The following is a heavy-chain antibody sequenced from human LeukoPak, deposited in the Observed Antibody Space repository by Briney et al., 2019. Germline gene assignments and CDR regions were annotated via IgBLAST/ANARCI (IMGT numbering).Heavy chain of an antibody. CDR2: IYPGDSDT. CDR1: GYSFPNYW. J-gene: IGHJ4*02. Sequence: GESLKISCEVSGYSFPNYWIGWVCQMPGKGLEWMGIIYPGDSDTRNSPSFQGQVTISADKSISTAYLQWSSLKASDTAMYYCARHWGTTGTTGTFDYWGQGTLVTVSS. V-gene: IGHV5-51*01. D-gene: IGHD1-7*01. CDR3: ARHWGTTGTTGTFDY.